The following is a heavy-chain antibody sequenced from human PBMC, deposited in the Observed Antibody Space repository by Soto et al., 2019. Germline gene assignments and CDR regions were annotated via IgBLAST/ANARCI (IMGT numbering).Heavy chain of an antibody. CDR1: GYTFTSYG. D-gene: IGHD3-3*01. J-gene: IGHJ3*02. Sequence: GXSVKESCEASGYTFTSYGISWGRQAPVQGPEWMGWISAYNGNTNYAQKLQGRVTMTTDTSTSTAYMELRSLRSDDTAVYYCATAPYDFWSGYYALELDAFDIWGQGTMVTVSS. CDR2: ISAYNGNT. CDR3: ATAPYDFWSGYYALELDAFDI. V-gene: IGHV1-18*04.